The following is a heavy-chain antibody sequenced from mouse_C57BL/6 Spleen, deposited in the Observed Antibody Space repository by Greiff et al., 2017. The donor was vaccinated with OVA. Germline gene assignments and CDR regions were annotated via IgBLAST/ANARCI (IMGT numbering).Heavy chain of an antibody. V-gene: IGHV1-7*01. J-gene: IGHJ4*01. CDR2: INPSSGYT. Sequence: VQLQQSGAELAKPGASVTLSCKASGYTFTSYWMHWVKQRPGQGLEWIGYINPSSGYTKYNQKFQDKATLTADKSSSTAYMQLSSLTYEDSAVYYCAREVYGSSRYAMDYWGQGTSVTVSS. D-gene: IGHD1-1*01. CDR1: GYTFTSYW. CDR3: AREVYGSSRYAMDY.